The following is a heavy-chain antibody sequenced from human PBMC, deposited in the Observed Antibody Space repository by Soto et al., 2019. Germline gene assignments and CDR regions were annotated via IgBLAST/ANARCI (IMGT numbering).Heavy chain of an antibody. V-gene: IGHV3-23*01. CDR3: AKSRRDGYNFTPYYFDY. Sequence: GGSLRLSCAASGFTFSSYAMSWVRQAPGKGLEWVSAISGSGGSTYYADSVKGRFTISRDNSKNTLYLQMNSLRAEDTAVYYCAKSRRDGYNFTPYYFDYWGQGTLVTVSS. CDR1: GFTFSSYA. D-gene: IGHD5-12*01. CDR2: ISGSGGST. J-gene: IGHJ4*02.